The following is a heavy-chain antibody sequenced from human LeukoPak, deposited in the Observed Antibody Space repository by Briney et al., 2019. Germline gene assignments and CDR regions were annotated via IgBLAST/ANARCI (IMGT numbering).Heavy chain of an antibody. CDR1: GYTFTSYG. V-gene: IGHV1-18*01. CDR2: LNSYNGNT. D-gene: IGHD3-22*01. CDR3: ARDWNYYDSSAFRPHFDY. Sequence: GASAKVSCKAAGYTFTSYGISLLRHAPGQGLEWMGWLNSYNGNTTYPQKLQGRVTMTTDTSTSTAYMELRSLTSDDTAVYYCARDWNYYDSSAFRPHFDYWGQGTLVTVSS. J-gene: IGHJ4*02.